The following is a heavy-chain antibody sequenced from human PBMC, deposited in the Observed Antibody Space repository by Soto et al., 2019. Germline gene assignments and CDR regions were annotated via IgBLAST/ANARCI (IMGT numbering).Heavy chain of an antibody. CDR2: SWYDGTNK. CDR1: GFTLNTYC. CDR3: ARGYQLWYPYFYYYMDV. Sequence: XESLSLSCAASGFTLNTYCMYWVRQAPGKGLEWVAVSWYDGTNKDYADSVKARFTISRDNSSNTLYLQMNSLRAEDTAVYYCARGYQLWYPYFYYYMDVWGQGTTVTVSS. D-gene: IGHD5-18*01. V-gene: IGHV3-33*07. J-gene: IGHJ6*03.